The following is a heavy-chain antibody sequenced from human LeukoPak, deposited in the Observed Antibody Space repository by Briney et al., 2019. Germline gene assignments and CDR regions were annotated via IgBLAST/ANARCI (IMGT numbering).Heavy chain of an antibody. CDR3: ARVYTVKYYNMDV. CDR1: GFTFSTFN. D-gene: IGHD2-2*02. V-gene: IGHV3-21*01. CDR2: ISSSGSYI. J-gene: IGHJ6*02. Sequence: GGSLRLSCAASGFTFSTFNMNWVRQAPGKGLEWVSSISSSGSYIYSADSVKGRFTISRDNAKNSLYLQMNSLRAEDTAVYYCARVYTVKYYNMDVWGQGTTVTVSS.